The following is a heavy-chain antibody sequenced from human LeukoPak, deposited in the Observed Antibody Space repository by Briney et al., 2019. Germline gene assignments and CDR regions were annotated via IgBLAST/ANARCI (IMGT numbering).Heavy chain of an antibody. Sequence: PSETLSLTCTVSGYSISSGYYWGWIRQPPGKGLEWIGSIYHSGGTYYNPSLKRRVTISVDTSKNQFSLKLSSLSAADTAIYYCARGIESYGDYGYWGQGILVTVSS. CDR2: IYHSGGT. CDR3: ARGIESYGDYGY. V-gene: IGHV4-38-2*02. D-gene: IGHD4-17*01. J-gene: IGHJ4*02. CDR1: GYSISSGYY.